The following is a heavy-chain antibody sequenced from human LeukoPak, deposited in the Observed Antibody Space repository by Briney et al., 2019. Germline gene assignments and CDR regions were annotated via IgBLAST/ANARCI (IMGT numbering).Heavy chain of an antibody. V-gene: IGHV7-4-1*02. J-gene: IGHJ6*04. CDR2: INTNTGNP. Sequence: ASVKVSCKASGYTFTNYAMNWVRQAPGQGLEWMGWINTNTGNPTYAQGFTGRFVFSLDTSVSTAYLQISSLKTEDTAVYYCARRSMVQHLDVWGKGTAVTVSS. D-gene: IGHD3-10*01. CDR3: ARRSMVQHLDV. CDR1: GYTFTNYA.